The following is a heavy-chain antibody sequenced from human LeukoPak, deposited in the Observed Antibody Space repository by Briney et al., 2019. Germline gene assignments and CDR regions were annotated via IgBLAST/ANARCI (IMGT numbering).Heavy chain of an antibody. CDR1: NYSITSGYF. Sequence: PETLSLTCAVSNYSITSGYFWGWIRQPPGKGLEWIASIYHSGTTYYNPSLRNRVTLFVDTSKNQFSLKLTSLTAADTAVYYCARDGVFHDSDGYSFDYWGQGTLVTASS. CDR2: IYHSGTT. V-gene: IGHV4-38-2*02. CDR3: ARDGVFHDSDGYSFDY. D-gene: IGHD3-22*01. J-gene: IGHJ4*02.